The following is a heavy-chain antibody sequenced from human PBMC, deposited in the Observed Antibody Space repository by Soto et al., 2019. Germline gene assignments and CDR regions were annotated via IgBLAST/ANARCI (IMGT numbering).Heavy chain of an antibody. J-gene: IGHJ5*02. CDR1: GGSISSGGYS. CDR2: TYHSGST. V-gene: IGHV4-30-2*01. D-gene: IGHD2-2*01. Sequence: QLQLQESGSGLVKPSQTLSLTCAVSGGSISSGGYSWSWIRQPPGKDLEWIGYTYHSGSTYYNPSLKSRVTISVDRSKNQCSLKLSSVTAADTAVYYCARAPSSHPRGWFDPWGQGTLVTVSS. CDR3: ARAPSSHPRGWFDP.